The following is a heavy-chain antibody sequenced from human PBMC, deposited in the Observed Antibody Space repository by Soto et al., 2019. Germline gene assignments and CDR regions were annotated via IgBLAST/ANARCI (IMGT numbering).Heavy chain of an antibody. Sequence: EVQLVESRGGLVQPGGSLRLSCAASGFTFSSYWMHWVRQAPGTGLVWVSRINTDGSDTNYADSVKGRFTISRDNAKNTLYLQMNSLRAEDTAVYYCVGRIDYWGQGTLVTVSS. J-gene: IGHJ4*02. CDR2: INTDGSDT. V-gene: IGHV3-74*01. CDR1: GFTFSSYW. CDR3: VGRIDY.